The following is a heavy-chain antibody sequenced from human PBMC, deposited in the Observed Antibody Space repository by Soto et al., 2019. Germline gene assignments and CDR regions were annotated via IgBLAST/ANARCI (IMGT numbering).Heavy chain of an antibody. CDR3: AREGGDSSGWYGGYYFDY. D-gene: IGHD6-19*01. J-gene: IGHJ4*02. Sequence: EVQLVESGGGLVQPGGSLRLSCAASGFTFSSYAMHWVRQAPGKGLEYVSTISTNGGSTYYANSVKGRFTISRDNSKNMLYLQKGSLRAEDMAVYYCAREGGDSSGWYGGYYFDYWGQGTLVTVSS. CDR1: GFTFSSYA. CDR2: ISTNGGST. V-gene: IGHV3-64*01.